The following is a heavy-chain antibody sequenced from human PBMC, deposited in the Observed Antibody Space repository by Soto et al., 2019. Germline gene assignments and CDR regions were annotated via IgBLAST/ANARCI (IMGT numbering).Heavy chain of an antibody. CDR1: GGTFYTYT. CDR2: ITPIHPTT. J-gene: IGHJ4*02. CDR3: ARIPRYSFPTSDDLDS. Sequence: QVQLVQSGAEVRKPGSSVQVSCKASGGTFYTYTFSWVRQAPGQGLEWMGSITPIHPTTNYAEKFQGRLTVTADGSTNTAYLELNRLTSDDTAVYYCARIPRYSFPTSDDLDSWGQGTLVTVSS. V-gene: IGHV1-69*11. D-gene: IGHD5-18*01.